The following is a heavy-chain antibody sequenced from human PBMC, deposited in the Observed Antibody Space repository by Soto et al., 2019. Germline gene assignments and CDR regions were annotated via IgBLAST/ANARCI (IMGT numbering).Heavy chain of an antibody. D-gene: IGHD3-22*01. CDR3: ARGNYYDSSGYYSDAFDI. V-gene: IGHV1-69*13. CDR1: GGTFSSYA. Sequence: SVKVSCKASGGTFSSYAISWVRQAPGQGLEWMGGIIPIFGTANYAQKFQGRVTITADESTSTAYMELSSLRSEDTAVYYCARGNYYDSSGYYSDAFDIWGQGTMVTVSS. J-gene: IGHJ3*02. CDR2: IIPIFGTA.